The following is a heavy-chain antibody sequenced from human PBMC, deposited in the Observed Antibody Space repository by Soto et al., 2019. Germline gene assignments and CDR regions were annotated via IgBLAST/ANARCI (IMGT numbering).Heavy chain of an antibody. J-gene: IGHJ4*02. CDR3: ARGRLVNCSGGSCSRREYYFDY. Sequence: SETLSLTCAVYGGSFSGYYWSWIRQPPGKGLEWIGEINHSGSTNYNPSLKSRVTISVDTSKNQFSLKLSSVTAADTALYYCARGRLVNCSGGSCSRREYYFDYWGQGTLVTVSS. CDR1: GGSFSGYY. CDR2: INHSGST. D-gene: IGHD2-15*01. V-gene: IGHV4-34*01.